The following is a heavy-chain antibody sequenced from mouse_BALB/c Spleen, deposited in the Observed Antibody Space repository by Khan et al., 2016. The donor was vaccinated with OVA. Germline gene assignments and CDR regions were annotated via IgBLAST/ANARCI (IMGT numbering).Heavy chain of an antibody. J-gene: IGHJ3*01. V-gene: IGHV1-7*01. CDR2: INPTTGYT. Sequence: QIQLVQSGAELAKPGASVKMSCKASGYTFTSYWMHWVKQRPGQGLEWIGFINPTTGYTEYNQKFKDKATLTADKSSSTAYMQLSSLTSEDSAFYYCARSPTMITQFSYWGQGTLVTVSA. CDR1: GYTFTSYW. CDR3: ARSPTMITQFSY. D-gene: IGHD2-4*01.